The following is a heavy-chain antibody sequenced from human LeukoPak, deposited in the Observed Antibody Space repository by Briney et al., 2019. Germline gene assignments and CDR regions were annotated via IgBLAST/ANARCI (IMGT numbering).Heavy chain of an antibody. CDR3: AKGAPGITGTFDY. CDR1: GFTFSSYS. Sequence: GGSLRLSCAASGFTFSSYSMNWVRQAPGKGLEWVSYISSSSSTIYYADSVKGRFTISRDNSKNTLYLQMNSLRAEDTAVYYCAKGAPGITGTFDYWGQGTLVTVSS. CDR2: ISSSSSTI. D-gene: IGHD1-20*01. J-gene: IGHJ4*02. V-gene: IGHV3-48*01.